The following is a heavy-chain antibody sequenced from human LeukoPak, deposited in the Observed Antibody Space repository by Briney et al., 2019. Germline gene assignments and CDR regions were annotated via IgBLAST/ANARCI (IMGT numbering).Heavy chain of an antibody. J-gene: IGHJ1*01. CDR2: TKRETDGGTI. CDR1: GFTLNNAW. CDR3: TTDRYYDNSELQFQH. Sequence: GGSLRLSCAASGFTLNNAWMSWVRQAPGKGLEWLGRTKRETDGGTIDYAAPVKGRFTISRDDSRNTLYLQMDSLKIEDTAVYYCTTDRYYDNSELQFQHWGQGTLVTVSS. D-gene: IGHD3-22*01. V-gene: IGHV3-15*01.